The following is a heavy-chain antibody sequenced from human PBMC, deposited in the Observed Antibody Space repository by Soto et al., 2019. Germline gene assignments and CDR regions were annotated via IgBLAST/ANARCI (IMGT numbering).Heavy chain of an antibody. Sequence: QITLKESGPMLVKPTQTLTLTCTFSGFSLYTSGVGVGWIRQPPGKALEWLALIYWDDDERYSPSLKSRLTITKDTSKNQVVLTMTNMDPVDTATYYCVHLSWQNFDHWGQGTLVTVSS. CDR3: VHLSWQNFDH. J-gene: IGHJ4*02. D-gene: IGHD3-16*02. CDR2: IYWDDDE. V-gene: IGHV2-5*02. CDR1: GFSLYTSGVG.